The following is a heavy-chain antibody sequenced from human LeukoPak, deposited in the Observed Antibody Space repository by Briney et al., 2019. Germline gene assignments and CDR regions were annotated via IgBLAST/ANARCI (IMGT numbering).Heavy chain of an antibody. V-gene: IGHV1-2*02. CDR2: INPNSGGT. CDR1: GYTFTGYY. J-gene: IGHJ4*02. CDR3: ARIPQIVARSGIDY. D-gene: IGHD5-12*01. Sequence: ASVKVSCKASGYTFTGYYMLWVRQAPGQGLEWMGWINPNSGGTNYAQKFQGRVTMTRDTSISTAYMELSRLRSDDTAVYYCARIPQIVARSGIDYWGQGTLVTVSS.